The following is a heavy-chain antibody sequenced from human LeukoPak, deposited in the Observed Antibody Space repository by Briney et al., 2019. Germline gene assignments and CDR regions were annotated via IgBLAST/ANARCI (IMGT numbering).Heavy chain of an antibody. CDR2: INTGNGNT. CDR1: GYTFTSYA. D-gene: IGHD3-10*01. CDR3: ARDESYAVY. J-gene: IGHJ4*02. V-gene: IGHV1-3*04. Sequence: ASVKVSCKASGYTFTSYAMHWVRQAPGQRLEWMGWINTGNGNTKYSQNFQGRVAITRDTSASTAYMDLSSLRSEDTAVYYCARDESYAVYWGQGTLDTVSS.